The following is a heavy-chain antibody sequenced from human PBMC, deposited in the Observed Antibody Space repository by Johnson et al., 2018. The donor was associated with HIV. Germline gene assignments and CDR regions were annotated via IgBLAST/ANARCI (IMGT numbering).Heavy chain of an antibody. CDR2: IGTAGDT. CDR3: VREHRADGSFDL. J-gene: IGHJ3*01. Sequence: EKLVESGGGLVQPVGSLRLSCAASGFTFSSYDMHWVRQATGKGLEWVSAIGTAGDTYYPGSVKGRFTISRDNVKGFLYLQMNSLTAADTAVYYCVREHRADGSFDLWGQGTMVTVSS. D-gene: IGHD1-14*01. CDR1: GFTFSSYD. V-gene: IGHV3-13*01.